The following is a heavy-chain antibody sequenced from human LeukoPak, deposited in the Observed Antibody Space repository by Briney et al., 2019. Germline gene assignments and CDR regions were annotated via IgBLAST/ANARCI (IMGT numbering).Heavy chain of an antibody. D-gene: IGHD3-16*01. V-gene: IGHV1-8*03. CDR3: ARVNYDYVWGTHHFDS. J-gene: IGHJ4*02. CDR1: GYTFSNFD. CDR2: KNPRSGDT. Sequence: ASVKVSCKTSGYTFSNFDISWVRQATRRGLEWMGSKNPRSGDTTYARNFQGRVTFTRNTSISTSYMELSGLRSDDTAVYYCARVNYDYVWGTHHFDSWGQGSQVTVSS.